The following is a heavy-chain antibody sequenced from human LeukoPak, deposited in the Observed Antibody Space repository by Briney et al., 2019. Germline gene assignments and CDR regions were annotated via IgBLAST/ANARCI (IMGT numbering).Heavy chain of an antibody. CDR2: IGGSRGTT. CDR1: GFTFSSSV. V-gene: IGHV3-23*01. CDR3: ARFILDY. J-gene: IGHJ4*02. Sequence: GGSLRLSCAASGFTFSSSVMSWVRQAPGKGLEWVSDIGGSRGTTNYADSVKGRFTISRDNSKNTLYLQMNSLRAEDTAVYYCARFILDYWGQGTLVTVSS.